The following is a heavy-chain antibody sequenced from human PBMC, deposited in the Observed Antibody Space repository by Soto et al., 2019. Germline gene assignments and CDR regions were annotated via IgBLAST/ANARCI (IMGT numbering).Heavy chain of an antibody. CDR1: GGSFSGYY. CDR3: ARQTLVGATETNWFDP. Sequence: LSLTCAVYGGSFSGYYWSWIRQPPGKGLEWIGEINHSGSTNYNPSLKSRVTISVDTSKNQFSLKLSSVTAADTAVYYCARQTLVGATETNWFDPWGQGTLVTVSS. J-gene: IGHJ5*02. CDR2: INHSGST. D-gene: IGHD1-26*01. V-gene: IGHV4-34*01.